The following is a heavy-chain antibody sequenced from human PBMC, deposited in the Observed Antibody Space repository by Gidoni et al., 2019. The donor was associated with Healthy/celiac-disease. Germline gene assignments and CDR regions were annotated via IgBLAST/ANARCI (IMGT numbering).Heavy chain of an antibody. D-gene: IGHD2-21*02. CDR2: IYRGGSP. Sequence: EVQLVESGGGWIQHGRSMRLSCAASGFTVSSNYLSWVHQAPGKGLAWVSVIYRGGSPYSADSGKGRFTISRYYSKNTLYLQMNSLRAEVTAVYYCARDGAYCGGDCYSSPYYYYGMDVWGQGTTVTVSS. CDR3: ARDGAYCGGDCYSSPYYYYGMDV. J-gene: IGHJ6*02. V-gene: IGHV3-53*01. CDR1: GFTVSSNY.